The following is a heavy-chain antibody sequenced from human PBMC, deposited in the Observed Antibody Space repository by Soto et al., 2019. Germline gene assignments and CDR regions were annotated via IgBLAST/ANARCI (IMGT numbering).Heavy chain of an antibody. CDR3: AKAETSFFIPDYYYYCMVF. V-gene: IGHV3-23*01. CDR1: GFTFSSYA. CDR2: ISGSGGST. D-gene: IGHD2-2*02. J-gene: IGHJ6*02. Sequence: GGSLRLSCAASGFTFSSYAMSWVRQAPGKGLEWVSAISGSGGSTYYADSVKGRFTISRDNSKNTLYLQMNSLRAEDTAVYYCAKAETSFFIPDYYYYCMVFSCPATLVS.